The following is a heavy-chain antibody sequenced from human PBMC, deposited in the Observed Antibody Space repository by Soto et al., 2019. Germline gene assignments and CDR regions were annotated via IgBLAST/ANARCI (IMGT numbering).Heavy chain of an antibody. V-gene: IGHV4-30-4*01. CDR3: ARASPVVTDV. D-gene: IGHD5-18*01. Sequence: QVQLQESGPGLVKPSQTLSLTCTVSGGSISSGDYYWSWIRQPPGKGLEWIGYIYYSGSTYYNPSLXGXVXIXXDTSKNQFSLKLSSVTAADTAVYYYARASPVVTDVWGQGTTVTVSS. J-gene: IGHJ6*02. CDR1: GGSISSGDYY. CDR2: IYYSGST.